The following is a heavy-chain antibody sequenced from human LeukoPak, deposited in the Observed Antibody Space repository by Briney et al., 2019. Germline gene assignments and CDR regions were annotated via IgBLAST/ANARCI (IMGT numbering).Heavy chain of an antibody. CDR2: ISASGFNT. CDR1: GFTIRNYG. J-gene: IGHJ4*02. V-gene: IGHV3-23*01. D-gene: IGHD3-16*02. CDR3: SNIDDYIWGSYRYDY. Sequence: GGSLRLSCAASGFTIRNYGMTWVRQAPGRGLEWVSSISASGFNTYYADSMKGRFTISRDNSNNTVYLQMKSLRAEDTAMYYCSNIDDYIWGSYRYDYWGQGTLVTVSS.